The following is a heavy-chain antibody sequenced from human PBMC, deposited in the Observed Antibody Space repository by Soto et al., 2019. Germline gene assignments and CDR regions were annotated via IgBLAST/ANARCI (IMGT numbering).Heavy chain of an antibody. Sequence: QVQLQQWGAGLLKPSETLSLTCAVYGGSFSGYYWSWIRQPPGKGLEWIGEINHSGSTTYNPSLKSRVTISVDTSKNQFSLKLSSVTAADTAVYYCARSRTYYDFWSGSSGGYFDYWGQGTLVTVSS. CDR3: ARSRTYYDFWSGSSGGYFDY. D-gene: IGHD3-3*01. CDR1: GGSFSGYY. J-gene: IGHJ4*02. CDR2: INHSGST. V-gene: IGHV4-34*01.